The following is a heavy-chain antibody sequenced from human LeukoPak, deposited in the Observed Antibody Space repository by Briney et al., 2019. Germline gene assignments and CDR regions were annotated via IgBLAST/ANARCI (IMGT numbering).Heavy chain of an antibody. CDR2: IYASGGT. CDR3: ARLTGYQQPTGGYYYYMDV. CDR1: GGSFSGYY. Sequence: SATLSLTCAVYGGSFSGYYWSWIRQPPGKGLEWIGYIYASGGTNYNPSLKSRVTISVDTSKNQFSLRLSSVTAADTAMYYCARLTGYQQPTGGYYYYMDVWGKGTTVTVSS. D-gene: IGHD6-13*01. J-gene: IGHJ6*03. V-gene: IGHV4-4*09.